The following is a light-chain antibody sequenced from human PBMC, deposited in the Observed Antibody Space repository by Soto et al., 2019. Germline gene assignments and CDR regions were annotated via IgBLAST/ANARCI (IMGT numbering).Light chain of an antibody. CDR2: DVS. Sequence: QSALTQPASVSGCPGQSITISCTGTSSDVGGYNYVSWYQQHPGKAPKLMIYDVSNRPSGVSNRFSGSKSGNTASLTISGLQAEDEADYYCSSYTSSSTLGYVFGTGTKVPVL. J-gene: IGLJ1*01. CDR1: SSDVGGYNY. CDR3: SSYTSSSTLGYV. V-gene: IGLV2-14*01.